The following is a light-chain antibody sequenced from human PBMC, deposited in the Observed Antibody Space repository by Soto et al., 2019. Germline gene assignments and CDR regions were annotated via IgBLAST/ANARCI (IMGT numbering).Light chain of an antibody. V-gene: IGKV1-8*01. CDR2: AAS. CDR3: PQYYSYPWT. CDR1: QGISSY. Sequence: AIRMTQSPSSFSASTGDRVTITCRASQGISSYLAWYQQKPGKAPKLLIYAASTLQSGVPSRFSGSGSGTDFTLTINCLQSEDLATYYCPQYYSYPWTFGQGTKVAVK. J-gene: IGKJ1*01.